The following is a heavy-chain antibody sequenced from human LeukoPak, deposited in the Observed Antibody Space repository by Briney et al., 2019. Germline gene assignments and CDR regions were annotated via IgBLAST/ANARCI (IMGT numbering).Heavy chain of an antibody. J-gene: IGHJ4*02. CDR1: GFTFSDYY. D-gene: IGHD3-10*01. V-gene: IGHV3-11*01. CDR3: ARDGHAYGRGSPHY. Sequence: GGSLRLSCAASGFTFSDYYMSWIRQAPGKGLEWVSYISSSGSTKYYADSVKGRFTISRDNAKNSYLQMNSLRAEDTAVYFCARDGHAYGRGSPHYWGQGTLVTVSS. CDR2: ISSSGSTK.